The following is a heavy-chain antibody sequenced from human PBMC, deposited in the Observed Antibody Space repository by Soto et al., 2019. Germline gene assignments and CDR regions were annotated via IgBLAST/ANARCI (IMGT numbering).Heavy chain of an antibody. V-gene: IGHV3-23*01. CDR3: TNAFNPGVIHDSSDY. CDR2: ISGSGGST. CDR1: GFTFSSYA. J-gene: IGHJ4*02. D-gene: IGHD3-22*01. Sequence: EVQLLKSGGGLVQPGGSLRLSCAASGFTFSSYAMSWVRQAPGKGLEWVSAISGSGGSTYYADYVKVRFTIYRDNSKNTLYLQMSRLTAGDTAVYYCTNAFNPGVIHDSSDYWGQGTLVTVSS.